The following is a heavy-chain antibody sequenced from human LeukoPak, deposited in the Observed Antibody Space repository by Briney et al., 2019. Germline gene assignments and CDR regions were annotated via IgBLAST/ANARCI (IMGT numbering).Heavy chain of an antibody. V-gene: IGHV3-23*01. CDR2: IMGGGGST. CDR3: ARRGEAMDPFDY. J-gene: IGHJ4*02. D-gene: IGHD5-18*01. Sequence: QPGGSLRLSCAASGFTFTSNGMSWVRKSPGKALDWVTAIMGGGGSTYYADSVKGRFTISRDNAKNTLYLEMNSLRVEDTAVYYCARRGEAMDPFDYWGQGTLVTVSS. CDR1: GFTFTSNG.